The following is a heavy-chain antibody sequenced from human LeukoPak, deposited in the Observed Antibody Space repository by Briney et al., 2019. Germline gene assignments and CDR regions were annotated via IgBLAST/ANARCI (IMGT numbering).Heavy chain of an antibody. D-gene: IGHD3-10*01. CDR2: ISSGSTI. J-gene: IGHJ1*01. CDR1: GFTFSDYY. V-gene: IGHV3-11*01. CDR3: ARGGRGYFQH. Sequence: GGSLRLSCAASGFTFSDYYMSWIRQAPGKGLEWVSYISSGSTIYYADSVKGRFTISRDNAKNSLYLQMNSLRAEDTAVYYCARGGRGYFQHWGQGTLVTVSS.